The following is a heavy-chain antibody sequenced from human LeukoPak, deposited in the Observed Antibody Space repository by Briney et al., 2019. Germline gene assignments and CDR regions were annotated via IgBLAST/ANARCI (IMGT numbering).Heavy chain of an antibody. CDR3: TRGGEEPFDY. CDR1: GYTFTRFW. J-gene: IGHJ4*02. Sequence: GGSLRLSCAGSGYTFTRFWMPWVRQAPGKGLVWVSRINVEGTTTTYADSVEGRFSISRDENTLYLQMNHLRVDDTAVYYCTRGGEEPFDYWGQGTLVTVSS. CDR2: INVEGTTT. D-gene: IGHD3-10*01. V-gene: IGHV3-74*01.